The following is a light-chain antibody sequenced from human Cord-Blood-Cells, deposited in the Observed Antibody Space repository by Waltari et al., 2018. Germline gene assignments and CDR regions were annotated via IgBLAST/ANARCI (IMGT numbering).Light chain of an antibody. Sequence: EIQMTQSPSSLSASVGDRVTITCQASQDIRNYLNWYQQKPGKAPKLLIYDASNLETGVPSRFSGSGSGTDFTFTISSLQPEDIATYYCQQYDNLPLTFGRGTKVEIK. J-gene: IGKJ4*01. CDR2: DAS. CDR3: QQYDNLPLT. CDR1: QDIRNY. V-gene: IGKV1-33*01.